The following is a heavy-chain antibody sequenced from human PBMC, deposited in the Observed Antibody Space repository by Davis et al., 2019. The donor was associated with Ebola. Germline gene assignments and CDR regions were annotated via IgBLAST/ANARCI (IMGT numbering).Heavy chain of an antibody. Sequence: ASVKVSCKASGYTFTSYGISWVRQAPGQGLEWMGWINAGNGNTKYSQKFQGRVTITRDTSASTAYMELSSLRSEDTAVYYCAREWSGSLGPFDYWGQGTLVTVSS. V-gene: IGHV1-3*01. CDR1: GYTFTSYG. D-gene: IGHD3-3*01. CDR3: AREWSGSLGPFDY. J-gene: IGHJ4*02. CDR2: INAGNGNT.